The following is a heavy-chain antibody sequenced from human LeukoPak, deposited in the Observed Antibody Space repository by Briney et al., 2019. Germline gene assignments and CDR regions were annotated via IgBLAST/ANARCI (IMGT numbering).Heavy chain of an antibody. V-gene: IGHV1-8*01. Sequence: ASVKVSCKASGYTFTSYDIHWLRQATGQGLEWKGRMNPNNGNTGDAKKFQGRVTMTRDPSISPAYMEMSSLRSEDPGVHSFATTRAGTAQLGVGGNGT. D-gene: IGHD7-27*01. J-gene: IGHJ6*03. CDR2: MNPNNGNT. CDR3: ATTRAGTAQLGV. CDR1: GYTFTSYD.